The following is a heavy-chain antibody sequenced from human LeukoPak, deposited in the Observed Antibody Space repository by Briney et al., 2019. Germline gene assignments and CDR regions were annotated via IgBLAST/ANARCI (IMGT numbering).Heavy chain of an antibody. CDR1: GYTYSYYW. D-gene: IGHD2-15*01. CDR3: AREDMWAFDI. CDR2: IKPDGSEK. Sequence: GGSLRLSCAASGYTYSYYWMSWVRQTPGKGLEWVANIKPDGSEKDYVDSVKGRFTISRDNAKNSLYLQMDSLRAEDTAVYYCAREDMWAFDIWGQGTMVTVS. J-gene: IGHJ3*02. V-gene: IGHV3-7*01.